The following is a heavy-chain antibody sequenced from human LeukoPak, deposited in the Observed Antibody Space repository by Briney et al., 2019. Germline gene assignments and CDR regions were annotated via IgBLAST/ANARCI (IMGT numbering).Heavy chain of an antibody. CDR2: IYTSGST. J-gene: IGHJ4*02. Sequence: SETPSLTCTVSGGSISSGGYYWSWIRQPAGKGLEWIGRIYTSGSTNYNPSLKSRVTMSVDTSKNQFSLKLSSVTAADTAVYYCAGIAVAGTVKVFDYWGQGTLVTVSS. V-gene: IGHV4-61*02. CDR1: GGSISSGGYY. D-gene: IGHD6-19*01. CDR3: AGIAVAGTVKVFDY.